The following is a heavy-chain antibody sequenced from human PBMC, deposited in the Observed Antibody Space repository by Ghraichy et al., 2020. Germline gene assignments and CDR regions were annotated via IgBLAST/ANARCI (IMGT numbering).Heavy chain of an antibody. J-gene: IGHJ4*02. D-gene: IGHD2-15*01. CDR1: GFTFSSYW. CDR2: INSDGSSI. CDR3: ARGGPEYCSGGSCYAGDY. Sequence: GESLNISCAVSGFTFSSYWMHWVRQAPGKGLVWVSRINSDGSSISYADSVKDRFTFSRDNAKNTLYLQMNSLRADDTAVYYCARGGPEYCSGGSCYAGDYWGQGTLVTVSS. V-gene: IGHV3-74*01.